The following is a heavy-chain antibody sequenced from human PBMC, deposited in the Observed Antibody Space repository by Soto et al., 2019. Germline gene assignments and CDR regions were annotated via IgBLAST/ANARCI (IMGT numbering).Heavy chain of an antibody. D-gene: IGHD2-15*01. CDR1: GGSVSSGNYY. CDR3: ASALYCSGGSCSFDP. V-gene: IGHV4-61*01. Sequence: QVQLQESGPGLVKPSETLSLTCTVSGGSVSSGNYYWSWIRQPPGKGLEWIGFIYYTGSTSYNPSLKSRVTISMDTSKNQFSLKLTSVTAAETAVYYCASALYCSGGSCSFDPWGQGNLVTVSS. J-gene: IGHJ5*02. CDR2: IYYTGST.